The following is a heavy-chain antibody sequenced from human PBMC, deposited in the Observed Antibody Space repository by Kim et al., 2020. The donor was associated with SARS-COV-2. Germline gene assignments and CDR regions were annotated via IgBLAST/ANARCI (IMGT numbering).Heavy chain of an antibody. CDR1: GGTFSGYY. V-gene: IGHV4-34*01. D-gene: IGHD6-19*01. Sequence: SETLSLTCAVYGGTFSGYYWSWIRQPPGKGLEWIGEINHSGSTNYNPSLKSRVTISVDTSKNQFSLKLNSVTAADTAVYYCARESLFWAVAGRIPLRPKYFQHWGQGTLVTVSS. J-gene: IGHJ1*01. CDR3: ARESLFWAVAGRIPLRPKYFQH. CDR2: INHSGST.